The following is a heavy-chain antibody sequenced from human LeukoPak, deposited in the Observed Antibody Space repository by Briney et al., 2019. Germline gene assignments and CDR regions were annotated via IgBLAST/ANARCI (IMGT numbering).Heavy chain of an antibody. V-gene: IGHV1-18*01. CDR1: VYTFFYYG. CDR3: ARVDCSGDSCYSAGY. J-gene: IGHJ4*02. Sequence: ASVKVSCEPSVYTFFYYGVPWVRPVPGQGRAWVGWISVDNGKTNYAQKLQGRVTLTTDISTSTAYMELRSLRSDDTAVYYCARVDCSGDSCYSAGYWGQGTLVTVSS. CDR2: ISVDNGKT. D-gene: IGHD2-15*01.